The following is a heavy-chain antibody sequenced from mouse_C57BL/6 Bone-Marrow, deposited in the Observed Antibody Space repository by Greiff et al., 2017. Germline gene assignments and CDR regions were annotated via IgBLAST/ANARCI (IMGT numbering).Heavy chain of an antibody. CDR1: GYAFSSSW. Sequence: VMLVESGPELVKPGASVKISCKASGYAFSSSWMNWVKQRPGKGLEWIGRIYPGDGDTNYNGKFKGKATLTADKSSSTAYMQLSSLTSEDSAVYFCAVQLRPAWFAYWGQGTLVTVSA. J-gene: IGHJ3*01. CDR2: IYPGDGDT. CDR3: AVQLRPAWFAY. V-gene: IGHV1-82*01. D-gene: IGHD3-2*02.